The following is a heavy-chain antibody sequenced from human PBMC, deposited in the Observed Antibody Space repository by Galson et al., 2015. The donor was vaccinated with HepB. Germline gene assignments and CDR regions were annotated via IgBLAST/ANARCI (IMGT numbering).Heavy chain of an antibody. CDR2: ISYDGSNK. J-gene: IGHJ6*02. D-gene: IGHD1-26*01. CDR1: GFTFSSYG. Sequence: SLRLSCAASGFTFSSYGMHWVRQAPGKGLEWVAVISYDGSNKYYADSVKGRFTISRDNSKNTLYLQMNSLRAEDTAVYYCAKTARGSLYYYYGMDVWGQGTTVTVSS. V-gene: IGHV3-30*18. CDR3: AKTARGSLYYYYGMDV.